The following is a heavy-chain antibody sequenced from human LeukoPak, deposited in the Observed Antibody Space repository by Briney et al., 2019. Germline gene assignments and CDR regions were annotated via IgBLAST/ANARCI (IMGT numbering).Heavy chain of an antibody. CDR2: IYPGDSDT. Sequence: GESLKISCKGSGYSFTSYWIGWVRQMPGKGLEWMGIIYPGDSDTRYSPSFQGQVTISADKSISTAYLQWSSLKASDTAMYYCARGSGVLRYFDWIGGEAFDIWGQGTMVTVSS. V-gene: IGHV5-51*01. CDR1: GYSFTSYW. CDR3: ARGSGVLRYFDWIGGEAFDI. J-gene: IGHJ3*02. D-gene: IGHD3-9*01.